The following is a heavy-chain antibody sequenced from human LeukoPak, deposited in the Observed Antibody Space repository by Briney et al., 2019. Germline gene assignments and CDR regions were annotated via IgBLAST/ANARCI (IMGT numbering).Heavy chain of an antibody. CDR1: GISLSNYG. V-gene: IGHV3-23*01. Sequence: GGSLRLSCVVSGISLSNYGMTWVRQAPGKGLEWVSYISERGASTTYADSVKGRFTISRDNAKNSLYLQMNSLRAEDTAVYYCASNNGGNSVDPDYWGQGTLVTVSS. CDR3: ASNNGGNSVDPDY. J-gene: IGHJ4*02. CDR2: ISERGAST. D-gene: IGHD4-23*01.